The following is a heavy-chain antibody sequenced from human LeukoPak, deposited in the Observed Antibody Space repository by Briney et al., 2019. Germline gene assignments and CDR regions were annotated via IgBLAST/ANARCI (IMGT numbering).Heavy chain of an antibody. V-gene: IGHV3-23*01. CDR2: ISVSGGST. Sequence: GGSLRLSCAASGFTFSNYAMSWVRQAPGKGLEWVSTISVSGGSTYYADSVKGRFTISRDNSKNTLYLRMNSLRAEDTGVYYCAKGNYYFDSSGYFHFDYWGQGTLVTVSS. CDR1: GFTFSNYA. J-gene: IGHJ4*02. D-gene: IGHD3-22*01. CDR3: AKGNYYFDSSGYFHFDY.